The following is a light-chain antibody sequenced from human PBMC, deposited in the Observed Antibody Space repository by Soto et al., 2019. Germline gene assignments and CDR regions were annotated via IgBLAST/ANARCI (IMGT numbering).Light chain of an antibody. J-gene: IGKJ1*01. CDR2: GAS. V-gene: IGKV3-15*01. CDR1: QSVSSN. CDR3: QQYNNWPRT. Sequence: EIVMTQSPATLSVSPWERATLSCRASQSVSSNLAWYQQKPGQAPRLLIYGASTRATGIPARFSGSGSGTEFTLTISSLQSEDFAVYYCQQYNNWPRTSGQGTKV.